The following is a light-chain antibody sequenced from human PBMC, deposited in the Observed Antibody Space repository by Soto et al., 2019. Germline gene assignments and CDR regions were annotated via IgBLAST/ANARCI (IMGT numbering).Light chain of an antibody. V-gene: IGLV2-14*01. CDR3: SSYTSSSTLVV. J-gene: IGLJ2*01. CDR2: DVS. Sequence: QSVLTQPASVSGSPGQSITISCTGTSSDVGGYNYVSWYQQHPGKAPKLMIYDVSNRPSGVSNRFSGSKSGNTASLTISGLQAEDEADYYCSSYTSSSTLVVFGGGTNVTVL. CDR1: SSDVGGYNY.